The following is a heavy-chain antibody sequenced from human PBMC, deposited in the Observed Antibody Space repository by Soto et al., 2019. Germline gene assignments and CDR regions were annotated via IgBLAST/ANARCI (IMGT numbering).Heavy chain of an antibody. Sequence: VHLVESGGALVETGRSLRLSCTASGFTFDNYAMYWVRQRPGKGLEWVSSITWDSGSLAYAASVKGRFTISRDNAKKSLLLEMNDLRVDDTAVYYCVKSKYSSSWKGALDYWGQGTLVSVSS. CDR1: GFTFDNYA. CDR3: VKSKYSSSWKGALDY. J-gene: IGHJ4*02. CDR2: ITWDSGSL. D-gene: IGHD6-13*01. V-gene: IGHV3-9*01.